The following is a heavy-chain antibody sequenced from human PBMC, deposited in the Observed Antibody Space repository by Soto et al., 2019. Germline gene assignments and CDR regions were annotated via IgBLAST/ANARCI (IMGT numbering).Heavy chain of an antibody. CDR2: IYYSGST. D-gene: IGHD1-26*01. CDR3: ARGEKTLDYYGMDV. J-gene: IGHJ6*02. CDR1: GGSISSYY. V-gene: IGHV4-59*01. Sequence: PSETLSLTCTVSGGSISSYYWSWIRQPPGKGLEWIGYIYYSGSTNYNPSLKSRVTISVDTSKNQFSLKLSSVTAADTAVYYCARGEKTLDYYGMDVWGQGTTVTVSS.